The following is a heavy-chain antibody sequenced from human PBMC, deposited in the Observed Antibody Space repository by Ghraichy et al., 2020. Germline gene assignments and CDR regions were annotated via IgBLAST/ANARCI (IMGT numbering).Heavy chain of an antibody. V-gene: IGHV1-3*01. CDR1: GYTFITYA. CDR3: ARAYSGNHYDSSVYYLFDY. D-gene: IGHD3-22*01. J-gene: IGHJ4*02. CDR2: INAGNGNT. Sequence: ASVKVSCKASGYTFITYAMHWVRQAPGQRLEWMGWINAGNGNTKYSQKFQGRVTITKDTSARIAYMELSSLSSEDSAVYFCARAYSGNHYDSSVYYLFDYWGQGTLVTVSS.